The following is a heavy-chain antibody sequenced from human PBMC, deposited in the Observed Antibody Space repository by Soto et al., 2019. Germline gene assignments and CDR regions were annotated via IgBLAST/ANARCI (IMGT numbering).Heavy chain of an antibody. CDR2: IKQDGGEK. CDR1: GFTFSNYW. V-gene: IGHV3-7*01. CDR3: ARETGVLLNTLYCNRPTCHEES. D-gene: IGHD2-8*02. J-gene: IGHJ5*02. Sequence: EVQLLESGGGVVQPGGSLRLSCAASGFTFSNYWMTWVRQAPGKGLEWVANIKQDGGEKYYLDSVKGRFTISRDNAKNSLYLDMNSTGTEPTAVYYCARETGVLLNTLYCNRPTCHEESWGQGARVTVPS.